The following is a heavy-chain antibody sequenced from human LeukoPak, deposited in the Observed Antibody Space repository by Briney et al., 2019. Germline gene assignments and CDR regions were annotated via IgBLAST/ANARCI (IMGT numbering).Heavy chain of an antibody. CDR1: GFTFSSYG. D-gene: IGHD5-12*01. V-gene: IGHV3-30*02. CDR2: TRYDGSNK. J-gene: IGHJ4*02. Sequence: GGSLRLSCAASGFTFSSYGMHWVRQAPGKGLEWVAFTRYDGSNKYYADSVKGRFTISRDNSKNTLYLQMNSLRAEDTAVYYCAKRDLVATIWGYFDYWGQGTLVTVSS. CDR3: AKRDLVATIWGYFDY.